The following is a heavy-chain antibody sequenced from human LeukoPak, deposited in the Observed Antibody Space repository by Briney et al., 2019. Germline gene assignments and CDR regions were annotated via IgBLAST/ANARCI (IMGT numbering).Heavy chain of an antibody. CDR1: GLTFSNAR. CDR2: IESNPDGGRA. D-gene: IGHD6-13*01. V-gene: IGHV3-15*04. Sequence: GGSLRLSCTASGLTFSNARMTWVRQAPGKGLEWVGRIESNPDGGRAYYAARVKGRFTISRDDSKTTLYLEMNDLETEDTGFYCCTTDLMYSLPDCWGQGTLVTVSS. J-gene: IGHJ4*02. CDR3: TTDLMYSLPDC.